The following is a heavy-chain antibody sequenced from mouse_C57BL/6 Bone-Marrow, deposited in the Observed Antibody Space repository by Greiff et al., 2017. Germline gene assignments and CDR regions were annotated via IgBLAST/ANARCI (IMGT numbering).Heavy chain of an antibody. V-gene: IGHV1-66*01. Sequence: QVQLKESGPELVKPGASVKISCKASGYSFTSYYIHWVKQRPGQGLEWIGWIYPGSGNTKYNEKFKGKATLTADTSSSTAYMQLSSLTSEDSAVYYCARSRDYYYGSSYVYAMDYWGQGTSVTVSS. CDR2: IYPGSGNT. D-gene: IGHD1-1*01. J-gene: IGHJ4*01. CDR3: ARSRDYYYGSSYVYAMDY. CDR1: GYSFTSYY.